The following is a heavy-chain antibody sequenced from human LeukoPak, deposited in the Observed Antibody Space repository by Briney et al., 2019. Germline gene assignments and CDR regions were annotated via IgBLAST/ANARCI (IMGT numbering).Heavy chain of an antibody. V-gene: IGHV4-4*02. CDR2: IYHSGST. Sequence: PSETLSLTCAVSGGSISSSNWWSWVRQPPGKGLEWIGQIYHSGSTNYNPSLKSRVAISVDKSKNQFSLKLSSVTAADTAVYYCARGLNRNDYGDYGYWGQGTLVTVSS. D-gene: IGHD4-17*01. CDR1: GGSISSSNW. CDR3: ARGLNRNDYGDYGY. J-gene: IGHJ4*02.